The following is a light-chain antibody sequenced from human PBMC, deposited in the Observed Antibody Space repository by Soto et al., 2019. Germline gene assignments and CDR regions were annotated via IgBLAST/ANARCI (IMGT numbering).Light chain of an antibody. CDR1: QAMSTY. V-gene: IGKV1-9*01. Sequence: DIQLTQSPSFLSASVGDTVTITCWASQAMSTYLAWYQQKPGKVPKLLIRSASTLQSGVPPRFSGGGSGTEFTLTISTLQPDDSGIYYCQQLNGYQLAFGGGTNVEIK. CDR2: SAS. CDR3: QQLNGYQLA. J-gene: IGKJ4*01.